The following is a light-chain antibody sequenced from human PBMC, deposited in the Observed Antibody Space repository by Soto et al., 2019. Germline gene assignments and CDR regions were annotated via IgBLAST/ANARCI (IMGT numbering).Light chain of an antibody. V-gene: IGKV3-20*01. J-gene: IGKJ4*01. CDR3: QQYGSSPLT. Sequence: EIVLTQSPGTLSLSPGERATLSCRASQTVNSKYLAWYQQKPGQAPRLLIYGASSRATGIPDRFSGSGSETDFTLNIRRLEPEDFAVYSCQQYGSSPLTFGGGTKVEIK. CDR1: QTVNSKY. CDR2: GAS.